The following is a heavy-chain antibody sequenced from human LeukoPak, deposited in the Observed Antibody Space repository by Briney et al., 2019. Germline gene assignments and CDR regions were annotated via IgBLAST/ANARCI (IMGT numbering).Heavy chain of an antibody. CDR1: GFTLSSYS. V-gene: IGHV3-48*01. D-gene: IGHD3-10*01. CDR3: ARVLYFGEPLDY. J-gene: IGHJ4*02. Sequence: GGSLRLSCAASGFTLSSYSMNWVRQAPGKGLEWVSYIGSSSGTIYYADSVKGRFTISRDNAKNSLYLQMNSLRAEDTALYYCARVLYFGEPLDYWGQGTLVTVSS. CDR2: IGSSSGTI.